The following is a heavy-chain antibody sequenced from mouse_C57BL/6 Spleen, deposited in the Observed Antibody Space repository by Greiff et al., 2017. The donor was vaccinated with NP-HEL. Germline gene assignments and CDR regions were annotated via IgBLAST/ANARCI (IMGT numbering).Heavy chain of an antibody. D-gene: IGHD1-1*01. Sequence: VQLQESGAELARPGASVKLSCKASGYTFTSYGISWVKQRTGQGLEWIGEIYPRSGNTYYNEKFKGKATLTADKSSSTAYMELRSLTSDDSAGYCCAREWNYYGSSSYYFDYWGQGTTLTVSS. CDR2: IYPRSGNT. V-gene: IGHV1-81*01. CDR1: GYTFTSYG. J-gene: IGHJ2*01. CDR3: AREWNYYGSSSYYFDY.